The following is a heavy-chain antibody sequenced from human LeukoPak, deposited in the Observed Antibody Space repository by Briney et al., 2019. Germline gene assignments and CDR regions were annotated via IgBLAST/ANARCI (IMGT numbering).Heavy chain of an antibody. V-gene: IGHV3-30*02. D-gene: IGHD6-19*01. CDR2: IRYDGSNK. J-gene: IGHJ4*02. CDR3: AKVRWDNSGWYYLDS. Sequence: GGSLRLSCAASGFTFSSYGMHWVRQAPGKGLEWVAFIRYDGSNKYYADSVKGRFTISRDNSKNTLYLQMNSLRAEDTAVYYCAKVRWDNSGWYYLDSWGQGTLVTVSS. CDR1: GFTFSSYG.